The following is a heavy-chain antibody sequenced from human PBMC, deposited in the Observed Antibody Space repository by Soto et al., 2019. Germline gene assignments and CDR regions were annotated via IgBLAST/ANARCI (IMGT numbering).Heavy chain of an antibody. Sequence: EVQLVESGGGLVKPGGSLRLSCAASGFTFSSFTMNWVRQAPGKGLEWVASISSSSSYIYYVDSVKVRFTISRDNAKTSLYLQMNSLRAEDTAVYYCARPQYVDYGGYYFYGMEVWGQGTTVTVSS. D-gene: IGHD4-17*01. J-gene: IGHJ6*02. V-gene: IGHV3-21*01. CDR2: ISSSSSYI. CDR3: ARPQYVDYGGYYFYGMEV. CDR1: GFTFSSFT.